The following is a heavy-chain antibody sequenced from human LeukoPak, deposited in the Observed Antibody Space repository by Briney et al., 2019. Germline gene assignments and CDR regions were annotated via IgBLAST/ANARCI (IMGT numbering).Heavy chain of an antibody. J-gene: IGHJ6*02. CDR2: INTNTREP. CDR3: ARPYGSYYYYGLDV. CDR1: GYTFNTYG. Sequence: ASVKVSCKASGYTFNTYGINWVRQAPGQGLEWMGWINTNTREPTYAQGFTGRFVFSLDTSVSTAYLQINSLKADDTAIYYCARPYGSYYYYGLDVWGQGTTVTVSS. V-gene: IGHV7-4-1*02. D-gene: IGHD1-26*01.